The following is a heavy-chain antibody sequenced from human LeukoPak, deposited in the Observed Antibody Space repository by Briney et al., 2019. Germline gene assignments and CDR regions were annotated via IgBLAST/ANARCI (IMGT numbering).Heavy chain of an antibody. CDR3: ARGNGFIIDY. V-gene: IGHV3-7*01. D-gene: IGHD2-8*01. Sequence: PGGSLRLSCAASGFTLSGNWMNWVRQAPGKGLEWVAIIKQDGSEKYYVDSVKGRFTISRDNAKNSLYLQMNSLRAKDTAVYYCARGNGFIIDYWSQGTLVTVSS. J-gene: IGHJ4*02. CDR1: GFTLSGNW. CDR2: IKQDGSEK.